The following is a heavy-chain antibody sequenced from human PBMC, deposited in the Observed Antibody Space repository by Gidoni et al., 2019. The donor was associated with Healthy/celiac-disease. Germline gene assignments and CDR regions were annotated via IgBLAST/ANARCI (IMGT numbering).Heavy chain of an antibody. CDR2: MNPNSGNT. V-gene: IGHV1-8*01. D-gene: IGHD5-18*01. CDR1: GYTFTSYD. Sequence: QVQLVQSGAEVKKPGASVKVSCKASGYTFTSYDINWVRQATGQGLEWMGWMNPNSGNTGYAQKFQGRVTMTRNTSISTAYMELSSLRSEDTAVYYCARGDVQLWFSYYYGMDVWGQGTTVTVSS. CDR3: ARGDVQLWFSYYYGMDV. J-gene: IGHJ6*02.